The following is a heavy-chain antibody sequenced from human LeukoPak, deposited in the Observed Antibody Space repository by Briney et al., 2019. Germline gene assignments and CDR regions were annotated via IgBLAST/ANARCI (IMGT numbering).Heavy chain of an antibody. V-gene: IGHV3-33*01. CDR1: GFTFSSYG. D-gene: IGHD2-15*01. Sequence: GGSLRLSCAASGFTFSSYGMHWVRQAPGKGPEWVAVIWYDGSNKYYVDSVKGRFTISRDNSKNTLYLQMNSLRAEDTAVYYCARIAMWDCSGGSCYSAGFDYWGQGTLVTVSS. CDR2: IWYDGSNK. CDR3: ARIAMWDCSGGSCYSAGFDY. J-gene: IGHJ4*02.